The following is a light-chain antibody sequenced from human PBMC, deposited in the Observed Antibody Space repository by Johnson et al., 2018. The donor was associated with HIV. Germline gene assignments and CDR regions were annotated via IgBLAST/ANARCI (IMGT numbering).Light chain of an antibody. CDR3: GAWDDSLNGSYV. Sequence: HSVLTQPPSASGTPGQRVTISCSGSSSNIGSNTVNWYQQLPGTAPKLLIYRNNQRPSGVPDRFSGSKSGTSASLAISGLQAEDEADYYCGAWDDSLNGSYVFGTGTKVTVL. CDR1: SSNIGSNT. J-gene: IGLJ1*01. CDR2: RNN. V-gene: IGLV1-44*01.